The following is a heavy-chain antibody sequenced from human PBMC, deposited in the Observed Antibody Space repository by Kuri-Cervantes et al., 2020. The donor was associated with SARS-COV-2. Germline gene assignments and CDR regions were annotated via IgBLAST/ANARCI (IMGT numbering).Heavy chain of an antibody. CDR2: INHSGST. J-gene: IGHJ4*02. V-gene: IGHV4-34*01. CDR1: GGSFSGYY. CDR3: ARGRPPIYLGYCSSTSCHRYYFDY. Sequence: SETLSLTCAVYGGSFSGYYWSWIRQPPGKGLEWIGEINHSGSTNYNLSLKSRVTISVDTSKDQFSLKLSSVTAADTAVYYRARGRPPIYLGYCSSTSCHRYYFDYWGQGTLVTVSS. D-gene: IGHD2-2*01.